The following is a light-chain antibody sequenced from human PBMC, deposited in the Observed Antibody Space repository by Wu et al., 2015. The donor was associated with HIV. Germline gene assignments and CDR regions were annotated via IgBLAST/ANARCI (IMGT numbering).Light chain of an antibody. V-gene: IGKV1-8*01. CDR1: QDVNNY. J-gene: IGKJ4*01. Sequence: RVTQSPASLSAFAGDRVTITCRSSQDVNNYLAWYQQKPGKAPKLLIYRTSILQTGVPSRFSGGVSGADFTLTIDSLQSEDVATXHCLQYNYYPPLTFGGGTKV. CDR3: LQYNYYPPLT. CDR2: RTS.